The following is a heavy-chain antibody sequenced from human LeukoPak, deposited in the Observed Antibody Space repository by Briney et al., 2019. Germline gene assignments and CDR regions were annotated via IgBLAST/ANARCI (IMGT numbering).Heavy chain of an antibody. D-gene: IGHD2-2*02. Sequence: ASMKVSCKASGYTFTSYGISWVRQAPGQGLEWMGWISAYNGNTNYAQKLQGRVTMTTDTSTSTAYMELRSLRSDDTAVYYCARDLWDIVVVPAAIVPYYYYGMDVWGQGTTVTVSS. V-gene: IGHV1-18*01. J-gene: IGHJ6*02. CDR3: ARDLWDIVVVPAAIVPYYYYGMDV. CDR1: GYTFTSYG. CDR2: ISAYNGNT.